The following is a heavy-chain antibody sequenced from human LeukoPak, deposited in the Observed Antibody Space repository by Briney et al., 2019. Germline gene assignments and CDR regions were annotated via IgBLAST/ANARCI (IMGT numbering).Heavy chain of an antibody. CDR2: ISGSGGST. CDR1: GFTFSSYA. V-gene: IGHV3-23*01. D-gene: IGHD5-18*01. Sequence: QPGGSLRLSCAASGFTFSSYAMSWVRQAPGKGLEWVSAISGSGGSTYYADSVRGRFTISRDNSKNTLYLQMNSLRAEDTAVYYCAKISRRSNVDTAMVTPPMWFDYWGQGTLVTVSS. J-gene: IGHJ4*02. CDR3: AKISRRSNVDTAMVTPPMWFDY.